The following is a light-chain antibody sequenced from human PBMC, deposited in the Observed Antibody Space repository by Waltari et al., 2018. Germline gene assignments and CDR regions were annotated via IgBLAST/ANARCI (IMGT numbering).Light chain of an antibody. J-gene: IGLJ3*02. CDR2: VST. CDR1: GSNLRAGYD. V-gene: IGLV1-40*01. CDR3: QSYDTSLSVV. Sequence: QSVLTQPPSVSGAPGQRVTIPCTGDGSNLRAGYDVHWYPPLPRAAPKLLIYVSTSRPLGVPARFFGSTSGTSASLAITGLQAEDEADYYCQSYDTSLSVVFGGGTKLTVL.